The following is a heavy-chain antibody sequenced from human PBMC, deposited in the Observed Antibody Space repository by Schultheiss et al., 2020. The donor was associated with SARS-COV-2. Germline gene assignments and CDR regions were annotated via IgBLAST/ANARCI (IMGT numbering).Heavy chain of an antibody. V-gene: IGHV4-59*01. Sequence: SETLSLTCTVSGGSISSYYWSWIRQPPGKGLEWIGYIYYSGSTNYNPSLKSRVTISVDTSKNQFSLKLSSVTAADTAVYYCARDRPSSTSRSNWFDPWGQGTLVTVSS. CDR1: GGSISSYY. CDR3: ARDRPSSTSRSNWFDP. CDR2: IYYSGST. D-gene: IGHD2-2*01. J-gene: IGHJ5*02.